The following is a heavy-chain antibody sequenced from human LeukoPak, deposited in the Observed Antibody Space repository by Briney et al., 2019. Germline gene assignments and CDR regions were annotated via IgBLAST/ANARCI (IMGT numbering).Heavy chain of an antibody. CDR1: GFTFSSYA. Sequence: GGSLRLSCAASGFTFSSYAMPWVRQAPGKGLEWVAVISYDGSNKYYADSVKGRFTISRDNSKNTLYLQMNSLRAEDTAVYYCAKSSVGVVISDFDYWGQGTLVTVSS. CDR2: ISYDGSNK. CDR3: AKSSVGVVISDFDY. J-gene: IGHJ4*02. D-gene: IGHD3-3*01. V-gene: IGHV3-30-3*02.